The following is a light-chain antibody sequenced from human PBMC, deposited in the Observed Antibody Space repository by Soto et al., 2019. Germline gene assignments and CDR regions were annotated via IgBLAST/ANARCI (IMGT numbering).Light chain of an antibody. Sequence: QSVLTQPPSASGTPGQRFTISCSGSSSNIGSNYVYWYQQLPGTAPKLLSYRNNQRPSGVPERFSGSKSGTSASLAISGLRSEDEADYYCAAWDDSLSGLVFGGGTKLTVL. J-gene: IGLJ2*01. CDR3: AAWDDSLSGLV. CDR2: RNN. CDR1: SSNIGSNY. V-gene: IGLV1-47*01.